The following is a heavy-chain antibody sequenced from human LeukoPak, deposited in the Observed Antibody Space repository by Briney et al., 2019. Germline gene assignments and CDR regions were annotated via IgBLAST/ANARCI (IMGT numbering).Heavy chain of an antibody. CDR2: INHSGST. D-gene: IGHD6-6*01. CDR1: GGSFSGYY. CDR3: ARKYSSSSFLDY. J-gene: IGHJ4*02. Sequence: PSETLSLTCAVYGGSFSGYYWSWIRQPPGKGLEWIGEINHSGSTNYNPSLKSRVTISVDTSKNQFSLKLSSVTAADTAVYYCARKYSSSSFLDYWGQGTLVTVSS. V-gene: IGHV4-34*01.